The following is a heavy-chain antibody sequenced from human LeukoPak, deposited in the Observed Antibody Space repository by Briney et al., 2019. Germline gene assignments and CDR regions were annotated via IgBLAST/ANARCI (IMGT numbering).Heavy chain of an antibody. Sequence: SETLSLTCTVSGGSISSSSYYWGWIRQPPGKGLEWIGSIYYSGSTYYNPSLKSRVTISVDTSKNQFSLKLTSVTAADTAVYYCARGGGNGGGWVGHYYYMDVWGKGTTVTVS. J-gene: IGHJ6*03. V-gene: IGHV4-39*07. CDR3: ARGGGNGGGWVGHYYYMDV. CDR2: IYYSGST. CDR1: GGSISSSSYY. D-gene: IGHD4-23*01.